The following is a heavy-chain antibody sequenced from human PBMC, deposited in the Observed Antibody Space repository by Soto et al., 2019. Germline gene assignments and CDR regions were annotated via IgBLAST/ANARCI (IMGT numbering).Heavy chain of an antibody. CDR2: IYYTGST. CDR3: ATGDAWAILLAH. J-gene: IGHJ4*02. Sequence: QVQLQESGPGLVKPSQTLSLTCTVSGASINSGGYYWSWLRQRPGTGLEWIGYIYYTGSTYYNPSLNSRLSISLDTSNNQFSLWLSSVTAADTAVYYCATGDAWAILLAHWGQGTRVTVAS. V-gene: IGHV4-31*03. CDR1: GASINSGGYY.